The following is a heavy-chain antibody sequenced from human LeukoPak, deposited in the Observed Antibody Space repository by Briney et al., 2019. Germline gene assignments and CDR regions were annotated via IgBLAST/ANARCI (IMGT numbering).Heavy chain of an antibody. V-gene: IGHV3-9*01. D-gene: IGHD6-13*01. J-gene: IGHJ5*02. CDR1: GFTFDDYA. CDR3: AKDSSSWPKNWSDP. CDR2: ISWNSGSI. Sequence: GRSLRLSCAASGFTFDDYAMHWVRQAPGKGLEWVSGISWNSGSIGYADSVKGRFTISRDNAKNSLYLQMNSLRAEDTALYYCAKDSSSWPKNWSDPWGQGTLVTVSS.